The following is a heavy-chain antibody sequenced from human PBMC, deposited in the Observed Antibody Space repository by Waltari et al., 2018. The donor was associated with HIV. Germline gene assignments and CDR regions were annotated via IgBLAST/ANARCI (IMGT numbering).Heavy chain of an antibody. D-gene: IGHD3-16*01. CDR2: ISGIGTYT. CDR1: GFTFTRSI. CDR3: ARFGAGAGNYFFDY. J-gene: IGHJ4*02. Sequence: VLLVESGGGLVKPGGSLRLSCVASGFTFTRSILTWVRQAPGKGLEWVASISGIGTYTYYADSLKGRLIISRDDAANSLYLQMNSLRAEDTAVYYCARFGAGAGNYFFDYWGQGTLVTVSS. V-gene: IGHV3-21*01.